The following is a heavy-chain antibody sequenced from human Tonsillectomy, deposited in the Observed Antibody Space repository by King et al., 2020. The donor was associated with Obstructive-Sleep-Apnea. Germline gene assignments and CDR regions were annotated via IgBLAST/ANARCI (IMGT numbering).Heavy chain of an antibody. J-gene: IGHJ4*02. V-gene: IGHV3-30*04. D-gene: IGHD3-10*01. CDR2: ISFVGTNK. Sequence: VQLVESGGGVVQPGRSLRLSCAASGFTFNSFSMHWVRQAPGKGLEWVALISFVGTNKDYPDFVKGRFTISRDNSKNTLYLQMNSLIAEDTAVYYCARGSGELDYWGQGTLVTVSS. CDR1: GFTFNSFS. CDR3: ARGSGELDY.